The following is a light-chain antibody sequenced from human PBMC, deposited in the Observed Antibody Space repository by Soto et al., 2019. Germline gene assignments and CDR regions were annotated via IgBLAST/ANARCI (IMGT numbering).Light chain of an antibody. V-gene: IGKV3-15*01. CDR1: HSVSSK. Sequence: EIVMTQSPATLSVSVGERATLSYRASHSVSSKLAWYQKKPGQAPRLLIYGASTRATGIPARFSGSESGTEFTLTISSLQSEDFAVYYCQQYNDWPPQLTFGGGTKVEIK. CDR3: QQYNDWPPQLT. CDR2: GAS. J-gene: IGKJ4*01.